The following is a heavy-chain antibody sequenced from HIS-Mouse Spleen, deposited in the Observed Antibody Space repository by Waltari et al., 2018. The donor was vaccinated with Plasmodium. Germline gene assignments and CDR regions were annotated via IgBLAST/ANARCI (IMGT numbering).Heavy chain of an antibody. Sequence: QVQLQQWGAGLLKPSETLSLTCAVYGGSFIGYYWSWIRQPPGKGLEWIGEINHSGSTNYNPSLKSRVTISVDTSKNQFSLKLSSVTAADTAVYYCARAYYDFWSGYRFDYWGQGTLVTVSS. CDR3: ARAYYDFWSGYRFDY. CDR1: GGSFIGYY. V-gene: IGHV4-34*01. D-gene: IGHD3-3*01. J-gene: IGHJ4*02. CDR2: INHSGST.